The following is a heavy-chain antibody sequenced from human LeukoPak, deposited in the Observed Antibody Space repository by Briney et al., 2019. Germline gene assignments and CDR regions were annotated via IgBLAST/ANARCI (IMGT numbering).Heavy chain of an antibody. CDR2: ISDNGGST. CDR1: GFTFSSYA. J-gene: IGHJ5*02. Sequence: PGGSLRLFCAASGFTFSSYAMSWVRQAPGKGLEGVSVISDNGGSTYYAVSVKGRFTISRDNFKNTLYLQMNSLRAEDTAVYYCAKARFGSGWYDNWGQGTLVTVSS. V-gene: IGHV3-23*01. D-gene: IGHD6-19*01. CDR3: AKARFGSGWYDN.